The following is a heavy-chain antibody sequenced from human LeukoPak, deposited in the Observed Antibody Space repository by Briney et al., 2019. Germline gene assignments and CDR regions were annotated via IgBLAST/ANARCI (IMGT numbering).Heavy chain of an antibody. D-gene: IGHD3-22*01. V-gene: IGHV1-8*02. Sequence: ASVKVSCKASGYTFTTYGINWMRQATGQGLEWMGWMNPNSGNTGYAQKFQGRVTMTRNTSISTAYMELSSLRSEDTAVYYCASNYYDSSGYQDDAFDIWGQGTMVTVSS. CDR2: MNPNSGNT. J-gene: IGHJ3*02. CDR1: GYTFTTYG. CDR3: ASNYYDSSGYQDDAFDI.